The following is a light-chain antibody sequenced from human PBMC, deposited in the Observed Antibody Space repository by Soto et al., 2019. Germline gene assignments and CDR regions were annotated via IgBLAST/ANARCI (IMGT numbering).Light chain of an antibody. Sequence: QSALTQPPSASGSPGQSVTISGTGTSSDVGAYKYVSWYQQYPGKAPKLMIYEVTKRPSGVPDRFSGSKCGNTASLTVSVLQAEDYADYYCTSYVGNDIWVFGGGTKLTVL. J-gene: IGLJ3*02. CDR2: EVT. V-gene: IGLV2-8*01. CDR3: TSYVGNDIWV. CDR1: SSDVGAYKY.